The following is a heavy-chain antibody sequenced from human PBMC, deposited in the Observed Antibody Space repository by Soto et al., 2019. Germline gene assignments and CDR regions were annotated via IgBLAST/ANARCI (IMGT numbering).Heavy chain of an antibody. V-gene: IGHV3-30*04. CDR3: ARVPGDMVSIIYIYPLDGLEPLSYVDV. CDR2: ISFDGSNK. Sequence: QMQLVESGGGAVQPGRSLRLSCAASGFTFSYYPMHWVRQAPGEGLERVAVISFDGSNKYYADSVKSRFTISRDNAKNPLYLQMNSLRGEDTAVYYCARVPGDMVSIIYIYPLDGLEPLSYVDVFVQGTTVTVSS. CDR1: GFTFSYYP. J-gene: IGHJ6*02. D-gene: IGHD3-16*02.